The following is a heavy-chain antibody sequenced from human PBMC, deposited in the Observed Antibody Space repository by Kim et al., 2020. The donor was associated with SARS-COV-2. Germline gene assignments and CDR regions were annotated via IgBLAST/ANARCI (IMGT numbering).Heavy chain of an antibody. CDR3: ARAPTGDILTGYPYYYGMDV. D-gene: IGHD3-9*01. Sequence: GGSLRLSCAASGFTVSSNYMSWVRQAPGKGLEWVSVIYSGGSTYYADSVKGRFTISRDNSKNTLYLQMNSLRAEDTAVYYCARAPTGDILTGYPYYYGMDVWGQGTTVTVSS. V-gene: IGHV3-66*01. CDR2: IYSGGST. J-gene: IGHJ6*02. CDR1: GFTVSSNY.